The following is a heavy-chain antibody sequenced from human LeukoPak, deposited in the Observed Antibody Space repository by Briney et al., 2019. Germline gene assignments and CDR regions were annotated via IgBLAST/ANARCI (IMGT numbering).Heavy chain of an antibody. D-gene: IGHD1-7*01. Sequence: SGGSLRLSCAASGFTVSSNYMSWVRQAPGKGLEWVSVIYSGGSTYYADSVKGRFTISRDNSKNTLYLQMNSLRAEDTAVYYCARRNYDAFDIWGQGTMVTVSS. CDR2: IYSGGST. CDR3: ARRNYDAFDI. V-gene: IGHV3-66*04. CDR1: GFTVSSNY. J-gene: IGHJ3*02.